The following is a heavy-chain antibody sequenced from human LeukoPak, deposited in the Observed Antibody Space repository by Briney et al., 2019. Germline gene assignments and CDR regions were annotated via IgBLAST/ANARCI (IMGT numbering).Heavy chain of an antibody. V-gene: IGHV1-69*13. CDR2: IIPTFGTA. CDR1: GGTFSSYA. CDR3: ARGVVGQLWDTYFDY. Sequence: SVKVSCKASGGTFSSYAISWVRQAPGQGLEWMGGIIPTFGTANYAQKFQGRVTITADESTSTAYMELSSLRSEDTAVYYCARGVVGQLWDTYFDYWGQGTLVTVSS. D-gene: IGHD5-18*01. J-gene: IGHJ4*02.